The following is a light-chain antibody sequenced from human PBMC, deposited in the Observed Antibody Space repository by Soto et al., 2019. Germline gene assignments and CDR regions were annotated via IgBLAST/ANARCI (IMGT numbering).Light chain of an antibody. Sequence: EIERTQSPATLSVSPGERAPLSCRASQSVSTNLAWYQQKPCQAPRLLIYGASTRATGIPARFSGSGSGIEFTPTISSLQSQDFAVYYCQQFHNWPTITFGQGTRVEIK. V-gene: IGKV3-15*01. CDR2: GAS. CDR1: QSVSTN. CDR3: QQFHNWPTIT. J-gene: IGKJ5*01.